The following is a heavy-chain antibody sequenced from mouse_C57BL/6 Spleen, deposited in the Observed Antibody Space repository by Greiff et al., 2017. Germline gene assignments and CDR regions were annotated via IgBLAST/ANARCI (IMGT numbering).Heavy chain of an antibody. Sequence: QVQLQQSGAELVKPGASVKISCKASGYAFSSYWMHWVKQRPGQGLEWIGQIYPGDGGTNYNGKFKGKATLTADKSSSTAYMQLSRLTSEDSAVXICARPTVVATWYFDVWGTGTTVTVSS. J-gene: IGHJ1*03. D-gene: IGHD1-1*01. CDR2: IYPGDGGT. CDR3: ARPTVVATWYFDV. V-gene: IGHV1-80*01. CDR1: GYAFSSYW.